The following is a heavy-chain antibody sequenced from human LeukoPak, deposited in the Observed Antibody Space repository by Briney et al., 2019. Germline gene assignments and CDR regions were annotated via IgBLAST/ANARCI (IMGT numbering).Heavy chain of an antibody. V-gene: IGHV4-59*01. D-gene: IGHD3-9*01. CDR2: IYYSGST. CDR1: AVSFSGYY. J-gene: IGHJ3*02. Sequence: SETLSLTCAGYAVSFSGYYWSWIRQPPGKGLEWIGYIYYSGSTNYNPSLKSRVTISVDTSKNQFSLKLSSVTAADTAVYYCARDLYYDILTGRRDAFDIWGQGTMVTVSS. CDR3: ARDLYYDILTGRRDAFDI.